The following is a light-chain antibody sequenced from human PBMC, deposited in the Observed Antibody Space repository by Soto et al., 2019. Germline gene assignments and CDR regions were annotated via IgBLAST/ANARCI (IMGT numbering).Light chain of an antibody. CDR1: QSVSTN. V-gene: IGKV3-15*01. CDR2: DAS. J-gene: IGKJ5*01. Sequence: EIVMTQSPATLSVSPGERATLSCRASQSVSTNLAWYQQKPGQAPRLLIYDASTRATGLPARFSGSGYGTEFTLNISSLHSEDFGVYYCHQYNNWPITFGQGTRLEI. CDR3: HQYNNWPIT.